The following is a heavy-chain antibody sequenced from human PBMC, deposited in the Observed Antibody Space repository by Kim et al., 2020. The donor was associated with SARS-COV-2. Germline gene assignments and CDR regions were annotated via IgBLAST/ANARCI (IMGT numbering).Heavy chain of an antibody. V-gene: IGHV3-7*01. J-gene: IGHJ5*02. CDR3: ARGRGWLDP. CDR2: SEK. Sequence: SEKNEVDSVKGRFTISGDNAKNSLYLQRNSLRVEDTAVYYCARGRGWLDPWGQGTLVTVSS. D-gene: IGHD3-10*01.